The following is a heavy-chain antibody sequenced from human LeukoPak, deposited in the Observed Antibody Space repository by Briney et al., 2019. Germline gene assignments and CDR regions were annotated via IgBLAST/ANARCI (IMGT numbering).Heavy chain of an antibody. V-gene: IGHV3-21*01. CDR2: ISSSSTYI. J-gene: IGHJ4*02. D-gene: IGHD3-10*01. CDR3: ARDRSPGNFDY. Sequence: GWSLRLSCAASGFTFSSYTMNWVRQAPGKGLEWVSSISSSSTYINYADSVKGRFTISRDNAKNSLYLQMNSLRAEDTAVYYCARDRSPGNFDYWGQGTLVTVSS. CDR1: GFTFSSYT.